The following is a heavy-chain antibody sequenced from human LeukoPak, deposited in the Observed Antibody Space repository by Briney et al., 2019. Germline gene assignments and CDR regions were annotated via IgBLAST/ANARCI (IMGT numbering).Heavy chain of an antibody. CDR3: AKAIPFRAGYDSSGYYHEFYFDP. J-gene: IGHJ4*02. Sequence: GGSLCPSCAASGFTFSSYAMSWVRQAPGKGLEWVSAISGSGGSTYYADSVKGRFTISRDNSKNTLYLQMNSLRAEDTAVYYCAKAIPFRAGYDSSGYYHEFYFDPWGQGTLVTVSS. D-gene: IGHD3-22*01. CDR2: ISGSGGST. V-gene: IGHV3-23*01. CDR1: GFTFSSYA.